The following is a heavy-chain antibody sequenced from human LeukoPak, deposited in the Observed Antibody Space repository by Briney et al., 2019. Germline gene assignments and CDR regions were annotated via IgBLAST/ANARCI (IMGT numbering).Heavy chain of an antibody. CDR1: GYTFTGYY. CDR2: IYPNSGGT. V-gene: IGHV1-2*06. D-gene: IGHD2/OR15-2a*01. J-gene: IGHJ5*02. Sequence: GASVKVSCKASGYTFTGYYMYWVRQAPGQGLEWMGRIYPNSGGTNYAQKFQGRFTMTRDTSISTIYMELSRLRSDDTAVYYCAREGCSSTTCLTNRFDPWGQGTLVTVSS. CDR3: AREGCSSTTCLTNRFDP.